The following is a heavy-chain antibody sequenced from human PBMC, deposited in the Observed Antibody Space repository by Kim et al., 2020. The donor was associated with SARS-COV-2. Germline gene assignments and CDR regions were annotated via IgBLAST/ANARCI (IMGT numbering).Heavy chain of an antibody. CDR3: ARKRLRAGIRSSYLG. Sequence: SETLSLTCTVSGGSISSSSYYWGWIRQPPGKGLEWIGSIYYSGSTYYNPSLKSRVTISVDTSKNQFSLKLSSVTAADTAVYYCARKRLRAGIRSSYLGWGQGTLGTVSS. J-gene: IGHJ4*02. V-gene: IGHV4-39*01. D-gene: IGHD6-13*01. CDR2: IYYSGST. CDR1: GGSISSSSYY.